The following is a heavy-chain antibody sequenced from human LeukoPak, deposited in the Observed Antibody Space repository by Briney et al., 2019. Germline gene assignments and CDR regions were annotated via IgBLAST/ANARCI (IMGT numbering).Heavy chain of an antibody. Sequence: GGSLRLSCAASGFTFSSYGMHWVRQAPGKGLEWVAVIWYDGSNKYYADSLKGRFTISRDNSKNTLYLQMNSLRAEDTAVYYCASHYYYYGMDVWGQGTTVTVSS. J-gene: IGHJ6*02. CDR3: ASHYYYYGMDV. CDR2: IWYDGSNK. V-gene: IGHV3-33*01. CDR1: GFTFSSYG.